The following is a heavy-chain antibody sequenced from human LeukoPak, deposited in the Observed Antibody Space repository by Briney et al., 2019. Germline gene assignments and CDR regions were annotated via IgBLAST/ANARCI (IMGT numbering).Heavy chain of an antibody. CDR3: ARDADYNWNAFDI. CDR1: GGSISSGSYY. D-gene: IGHD1-20*01. Sequence: SETLSLTCTVSGGSISSGSYYWSWIRQPAGKGLEWIGRIYTSGSTNYNPSLKSRVTISVDTSKNQFSLKLSSVTAADTAVYYCARDADYNWNAFDIWGQGTMVTVSS. V-gene: IGHV4-61*02. CDR2: IYTSGST. J-gene: IGHJ3*02.